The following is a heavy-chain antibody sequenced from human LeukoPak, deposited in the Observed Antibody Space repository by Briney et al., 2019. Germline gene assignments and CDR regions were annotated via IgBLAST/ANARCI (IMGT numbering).Heavy chain of an antibody. J-gene: IGHJ4*02. CDR1: DLTFSSYA. CDR3: ARENQGLLDY. D-gene: IGHD6-25*01. Sequence: PGGSLRLSCTASDLTFSSYAMHWVRQAPGKGLEYVSAISSNGGSTYYADSVKGRFTISRDNSKNTLHLQMGSLRAEDMAVYYCARENQGLLDYWGQGTLVTVSS. V-gene: IGHV3-64*02. CDR2: ISSNGGST.